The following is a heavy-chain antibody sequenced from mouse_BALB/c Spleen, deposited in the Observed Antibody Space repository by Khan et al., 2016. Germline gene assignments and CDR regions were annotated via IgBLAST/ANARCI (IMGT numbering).Heavy chain of an antibody. D-gene: IGHD1-1*01. V-gene: IGHV6-6*02. CDR2: IRLKSNNYAT. Sequence: EVKLEESGGGLVQPGGSMKLSCVASGFTFSNYWMNWVRQSPEKGLEWVAEIRLKSNNYATHYAESVKGRFTISRDDSKSSVYLQMNNLRAEDTGIYYCTRPDYGGAMYYWGQGTSVTVSS. CDR1: GFTFSNYW. CDR3: TRPDYGGAMYY. J-gene: IGHJ4*01.